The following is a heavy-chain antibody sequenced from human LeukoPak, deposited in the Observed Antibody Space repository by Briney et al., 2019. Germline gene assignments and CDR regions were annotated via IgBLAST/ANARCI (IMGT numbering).Heavy chain of an antibody. J-gene: IGHJ4*02. D-gene: IGHD3-9*01. CDR2: ISSSSSTI. CDR3: ARALYDILTGYYIGY. Sequence: GGSLRLSCAASRFTFSSYSMNWVRQAPGMGLEWVSYISSSSSTIYYADSVKGRFTISRDNAKNSLYLQMNSLRDEDTAVYYWARALYDILTGYYIGYWGQGTLVTVSS. CDR1: RFTFSSYS. V-gene: IGHV3-48*02.